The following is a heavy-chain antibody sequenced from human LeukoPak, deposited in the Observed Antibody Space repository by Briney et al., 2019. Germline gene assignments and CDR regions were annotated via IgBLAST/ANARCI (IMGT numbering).Heavy chain of an antibody. CDR3: VRSGSDAFDI. CDR2: IYPNSGDT. V-gene: IGHV1-2*02. D-gene: IGHD1-26*01. Sequence: GASVKVSCKASGYTFTGYYMHWVRQAPGQGLEWMGWIYPNSGDTKYAQKFQGRVTMTRDTSISTVFMEVSRLTSGDTAVYYCVRSGSDAFDIWGQGTMVTVSS. J-gene: IGHJ3*02. CDR1: GYTFTGYY.